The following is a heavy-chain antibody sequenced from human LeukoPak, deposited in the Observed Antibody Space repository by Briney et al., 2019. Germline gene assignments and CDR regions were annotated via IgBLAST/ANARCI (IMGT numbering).Heavy chain of an antibody. CDR3: AKDYYGSGSYGYFDY. V-gene: IGHV3-30*18. CDR2: ISFDGSTK. Sequence: TGGSLRLSCVASGFTFSSYGMHWVRQAPGKGLEWVAVISFDGSTKYYADSVKGRFTISRDNSKNTLHLQMNSLRAEDTAVYYCAKDYYGSGSYGYFDYWGQGTLVTVSS. CDR1: GFTFSSYG. D-gene: IGHD3-10*01. J-gene: IGHJ4*02.